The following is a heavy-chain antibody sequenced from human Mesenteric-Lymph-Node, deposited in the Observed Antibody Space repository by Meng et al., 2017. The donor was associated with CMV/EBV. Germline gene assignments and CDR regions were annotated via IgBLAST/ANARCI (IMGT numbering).Heavy chain of an antibody. Sequence: ASVKVSCKASGYTFTGYYMHWVRQAPGQGLEWMGGVKPMFGSTEYAQKFQGRVTITTDDSSSTAYMELSSLRSEDTATYYCARGPLSGTYTHFDFWGQGTQVTVSS. CDR1: GYTFTGYY. CDR2: VKPMFGST. J-gene: IGHJ4*02. V-gene: IGHV1-2*02. D-gene: IGHD1-26*01. CDR3: ARGPLSGTYTHFDF.